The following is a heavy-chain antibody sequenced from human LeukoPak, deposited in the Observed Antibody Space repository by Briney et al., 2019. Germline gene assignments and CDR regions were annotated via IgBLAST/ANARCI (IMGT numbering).Heavy chain of an antibody. V-gene: IGHV1-24*01. Sequence: GASVKVSCKVSGYTLTELSMHWVRQAPGKGLEWMGGFDPEDGETIYAQKFQGRVTMTEDTSTDTAYMELSSLRSEDTAVYYCATAPIVGATTTLFDYWGQGTLVTVSS. CDR2: FDPEDGET. CDR3: ATAPIVGATTTLFDY. J-gene: IGHJ4*02. D-gene: IGHD1-26*01. CDR1: GYTLTELS.